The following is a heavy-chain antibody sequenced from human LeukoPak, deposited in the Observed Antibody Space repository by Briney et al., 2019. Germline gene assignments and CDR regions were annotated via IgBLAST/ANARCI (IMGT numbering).Heavy chain of an antibody. D-gene: IGHD3-22*01. Sequence: SETLSLTCAVYGGSLSGYHWSWIRQSPGKGLEWIGEIHHSGSTSYNPSLQSRVTISVDTKSQFSLKLSSVTAADTAVYYCARHEIDITMIVVVTTPFRTNWFDPWGQGTLVTVSS. J-gene: IGHJ5*02. CDR3: ARHEIDITMIVVVTTPFRTNWFDP. V-gene: IGHV4-34*01. CDR2: IHHSGST. CDR1: GGSLSGYH.